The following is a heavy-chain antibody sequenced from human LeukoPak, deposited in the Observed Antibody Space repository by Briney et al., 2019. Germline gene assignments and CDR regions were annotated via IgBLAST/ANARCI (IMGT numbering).Heavy chain of an antibody. V-gene: IGHV4-59*08. CDR1: GGSISSYY. CDR3: ARQRHDYGDKSVWFDP. CDR2: IYDSGST. Sequence: SETLSLTCTVPGGSISSYYWSWIRQPPGKGLEWIGHIYDSGSTNYNPSLKSRVTISVDTSKNQFSLKLSSVTAADTAVYYCARQRHDYGDKSVWFDPWGQGTLVTVSS. J-gene: IGHJ5*02. D-gene: IGHD4-17*01.